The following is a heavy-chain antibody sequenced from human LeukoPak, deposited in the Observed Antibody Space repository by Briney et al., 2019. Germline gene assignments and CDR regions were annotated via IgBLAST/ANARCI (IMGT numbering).Heavy chain of an antibody. J-gene: IGHJ6*03. D-gene: IGHD2-2*02. Sequence: PSETLSLTCTVSGGSISGGSYYWSWIRQPAGKGLEWIGRIYTSGSTNYNPSLKSRVTISVDTSKNQFSLKLSSVTAADTAVYYCARGELGYCSSTSCYKPLSTWYYYMDVWGKGTTVTVSS. CDR2: IYTSGST. V-gene: IGHV4-61*02. CDR3: ARGELGYCSSTSCYKPLSTWYYYMDV. CDR1: GGSISGGSYY.